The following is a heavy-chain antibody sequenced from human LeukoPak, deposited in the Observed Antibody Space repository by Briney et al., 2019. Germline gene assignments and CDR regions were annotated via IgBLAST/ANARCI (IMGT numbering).Heavy chain of an antibody. Sequence: PGGSLRLSCAASGFTLSSYGMHWVRQAPGKGLEGVAFIRYDGSNKYYADSVKGRFTISRDNSKNTLYLQMNSLRAEDTAVYYCAKTPVPYSSGWYALDYWGQGTLVTVSS. CDR3: AKTPVPYSSGWYALDY. CDR1: GFTLSSYG. D-gene: IGHD6-19*01. CDR2: IRYDGSNK. J-gene: IGHJ4*02. V-gene: IGHV3-30*02.